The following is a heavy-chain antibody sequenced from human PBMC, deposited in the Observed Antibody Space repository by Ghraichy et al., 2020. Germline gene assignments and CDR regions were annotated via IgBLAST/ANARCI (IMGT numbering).Heavy chain of an antibody. CDR1: GFTFPSYG. J-gene: IGHJ4*02. CDR3: ANDSYEFGDYERFYYFGY. D-gene: IGHD4-17*01. V-gene: IGHV3-30*18. Sequence: GESLNISCAASGFTFPSYGVHWVRQAPGKGLEWVALISYDGSNKYYGDSVKGRFTISRDNSKNTLYLQMNSLRGEDTAVYFCANDSYEFGDYERFYYFGYWGLGTLVTVSS. CDR2: ISYDGSNK.